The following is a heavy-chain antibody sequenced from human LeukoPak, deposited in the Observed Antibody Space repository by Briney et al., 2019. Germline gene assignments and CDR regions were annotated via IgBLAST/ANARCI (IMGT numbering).Heavy chain of an antibody. D-gene: IGHD6-13*01. Sequence: GGSLRLSCAASGFTFSSYAMSWVRQAPGKGLEWVSAISGSGGSTYYADSVKGRFTISRDNSKSMLYLQMNSLRAEDTAIYYCAKEHKYSSSWYYFDYWGQGTLVTVSS. CDR2: ISGSGGST. CDR3: AKEHKYSSSWYYFDY. CDR1: GFTFSSYA. V-gene: IGHV3-23*01. J-gene: IGHJ4*02.